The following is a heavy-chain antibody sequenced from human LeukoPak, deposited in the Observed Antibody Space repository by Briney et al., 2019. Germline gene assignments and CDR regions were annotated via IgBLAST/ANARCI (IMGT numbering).Heavy chain of an antibody. CDR3: TTDIVALYYFDY. V-gene: IGHV3-15*01. J-gene: IGHJ4*02. CDR1: GFTFSSYA. D-gene: IGHD5-12*01. Sequence: PGRSLRLSCAASGFTFSSYAMHWVRQAPGKGLEWVGRIKSKTDGGTTDYAAPVKGRFTISRDDSKNTLYLQMNSLKTEDTAVYYCTTDIVALYYFDYWGQGTLVTVSS. CDR2: IKSKTDGGTT.